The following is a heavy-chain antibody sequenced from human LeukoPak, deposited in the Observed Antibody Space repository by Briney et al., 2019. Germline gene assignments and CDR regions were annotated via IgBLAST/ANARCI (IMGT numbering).Heavy chain of an antibody. CDR2: IYTSGST. J-gene: IGHJ3*02. CDR3: ARDSGYNVNDHDVNAFDI. Sequence: SETLSLTCTVSGGSISSYYWSWIRQPAGKGLEWIGRIYTSGSTNYNPSLKSRVTMSVDTSKNQFSLKLSSVTAADTALYYCARDSGYNVNDHDVNAFDIWGQGTMVTISS. CDR1: GGSISSYY. D-gene: IGHD5-24*01. V-gene: IGHV4-4*07.